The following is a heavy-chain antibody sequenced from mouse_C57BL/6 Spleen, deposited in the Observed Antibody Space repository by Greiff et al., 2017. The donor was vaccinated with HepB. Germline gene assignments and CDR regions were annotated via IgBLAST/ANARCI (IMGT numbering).Heavy chain of an antibody. V-gene: IGHV5-17*01. Sequence: EVQLVESGGGLVKPGGSLKLSCAASGFTFSDYGMHWVRQAPEKGLEWVAYISSGSSTIYYADTVKGRFTISRDNAKNTLFLQMTSLRSEDTAMYYCASTEDGYYGYFDVWGTGTTVTVSS. CDR2: ISSGSSTI. J-gene: IGHJ1*03. CDR3: ASTEDGYYGYFDV. CDR1: GFTFSDYG. D-gene: IGHD2-3*01.